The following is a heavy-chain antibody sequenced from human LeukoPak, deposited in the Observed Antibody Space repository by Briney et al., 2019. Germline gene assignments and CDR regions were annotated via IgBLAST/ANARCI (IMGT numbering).Heavy chain of an antibody. V-gene: IGHV4-39*01. CDR3: ARLPKKYSSSSARGADP. D-gene: IGHD6-13*01. J-gene: IGHJ5*02. CDR2: IYYSGST. Sequence: PSETLSLTCTVSGGSISSSSYYRGWIRQPPGKGLEWIGSIYYSGSTYYNPSLKSRVTISVDTSKNQFSLKLSSVTAADTAVYYCARLPKKYSSSSARGADPWGQGTLVTVSS. CDR1: GGSISSSSYY.